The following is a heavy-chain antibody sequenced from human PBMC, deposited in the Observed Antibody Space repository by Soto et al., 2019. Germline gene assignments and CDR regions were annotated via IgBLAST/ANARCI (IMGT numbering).Heavy chain of an antibody. V-gene: IGHV4-59*01. D-gene: IGHD3-16*02. Sequence: SETLSLTCTVSGGSISSYYWSWIRQPPGRGLEWIGYIYYSGSTNYTPSLKSRVTISVDTSKNQFSLKLSSVTAADTAVYYCARDRGHLGELSQFDPWGQGTLVTVSP. J-gene: IGHJ5*02. CDR1: GGSISSYY. CDR3: ARDRGHLGELSQFDP. CDR2: IYYSGST.